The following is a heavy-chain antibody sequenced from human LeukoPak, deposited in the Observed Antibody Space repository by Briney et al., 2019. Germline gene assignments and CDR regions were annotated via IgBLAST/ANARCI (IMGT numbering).Heavy chain of an antibody. Sequence: GGSLRLSCAASGFTFSSYAMTWVRQAPGKGLEWVSAISGSGGSTYYADSVKGRFTISRDNSKNTLYLQMNSLRAEDTAVYYCARTSSSAWNREVDYWGQGTLVTVSS. J-gene: IGHJ4*02. CDR1: GFTFSSYA. V-gene: IGHV3-23*01. CDR2: ISGSGGST. D-gene: IGHD3-22*01. CDR3: ARTSSSAWNREVDY.